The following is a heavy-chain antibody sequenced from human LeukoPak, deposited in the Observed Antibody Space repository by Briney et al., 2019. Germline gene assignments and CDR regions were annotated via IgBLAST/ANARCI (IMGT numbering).Heavy chain of an antibody. J-gene: IGHJ4*02. CDR3: ARYVDTAGRIDY. CDR2: INHSGST. V-gene: IGHV4-34*01. CDR1: GGSFSGYY. D-gene: IGHD5-18*01. Sequence: SETLSLTCAVYGGSFSGYYWSWIRQPPGKGLEWTGEINHSGSTYYNPSLKSRVTISVDRSKNQFSLKLSSVTAADTAVYYCARYVDTAGRIDYWGQGTLVTVSS.